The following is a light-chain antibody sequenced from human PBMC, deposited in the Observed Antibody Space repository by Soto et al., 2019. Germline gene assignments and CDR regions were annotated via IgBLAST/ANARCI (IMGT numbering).Light chain of an antibody. CDR3: QHYGSSLYT. Sequence: EIGLTQSPGTVSLSPGEGATLSCRASRSVSSTYLAWYQHKPGQAPRLLIYGASSRATGIPDRFSGSGSGTDFTLTISRLEPEDFAVYYCQHYGSSLYTFGQGTKLEIK. CDR1: RSVSSTY. V-gene: IGKV3-20*01. J-gene: IGKJ2*01. CDR2: GAS.